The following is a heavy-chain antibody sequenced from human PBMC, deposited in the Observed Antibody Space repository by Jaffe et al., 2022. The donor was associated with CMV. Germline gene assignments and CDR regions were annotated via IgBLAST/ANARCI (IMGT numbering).Heavy chain of an antibody. CDR2: ISGSGGST. Sequence: EVQLLESGGGLVQPGGSLRLSCAASGFTFSSYAMSWVRQAPGKGLEWVSAISGSGGSTYYADSVKGRFTISRDNSKNTLYLQMNSLRAEDTAVYYCAKAQMVPYITMVRGVGFDYWGQGTLVTVSS. D-gene: IGHD3-10*01. J-gene: IGHJ4*02. V-gene: IGHV3-23*01. CDR1: GFTFSSYA. CDR3: AKAQMVPYITMVRGVGFDY.